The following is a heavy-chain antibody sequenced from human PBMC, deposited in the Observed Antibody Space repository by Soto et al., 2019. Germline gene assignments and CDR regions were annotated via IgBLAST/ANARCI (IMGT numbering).Heavy chain of an antibody. CDR3: ARGLWAYGGTIDAFDI. CDR2: IIPIFGTA. V-gene: IGHV1-69*13. CDR1: GGTFSSYA. Sequence: SVKVSCKASGGTFSSYAISWVRQAPGQGLEWMGGIIPIFGTANYAQKFQGRVTITADESTSTAYMELSSLRSEDTAVYYCARGLWAYGGTIDAFDIWGQGTMVTV. D-gene: IGHD4-17*01. J-gene: IGHJ3*02.